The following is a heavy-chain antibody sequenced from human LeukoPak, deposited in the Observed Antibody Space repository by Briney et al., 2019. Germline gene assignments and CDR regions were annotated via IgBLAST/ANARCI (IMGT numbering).Heavy chain of an antibody. V-gene: IGHV4-59*08. CDR3: ARQGTSAWSFDY. CDR2: IYYTGST. CDR1: RGSISSYY. J-gene: IGHJ4*02. D-gene: IGHD6-19*01. Sequence: SSETLPLPCTVSRGSISSYYWSWIRQPPGKGLEWIGYIYYTGSTNYNPSLKSRVTISVDTSKNQFSLKLTSVAAADTAVYYCARQGTSAWSFDYWGQGTLVTVSS.